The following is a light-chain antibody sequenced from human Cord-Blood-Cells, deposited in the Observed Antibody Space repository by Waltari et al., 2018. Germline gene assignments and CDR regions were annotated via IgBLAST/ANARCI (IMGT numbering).Light chain of an antibody. Sequence: QSSLTPPASVSGSPGQSLTLPCTGPSSDVGAYNSVTWYQQHPGKAPKLMIYEVSNRPSGVSNRFSGSKSGNTASLTISGLQAEDEADYYCSSNTSSSTPVVFGGGTKLTVL. V-gene: IGLV2-14*01. J-gene: IGLJ2*01. CDR1: SSDVGAYNS. CDR3: SSNTSSSTPVV. CDR2: EVS.